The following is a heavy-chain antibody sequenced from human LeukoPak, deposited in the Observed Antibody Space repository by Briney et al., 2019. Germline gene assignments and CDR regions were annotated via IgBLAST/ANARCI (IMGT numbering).Heavy chain of an antibody. V-gene: IGHV1-46*01. CDR2: INPSGGST. CDR1: GYTFTSYY. D-gene: IGHD6-19*01. Sequence: ASVKVSCKASGYTFTSYYMHWVRQAPGQGLEWMGIINPSGGSTSYAQKFQGRVTMTRDTSTSTVYMELSSLRSEDTAVYYCARTATGYSSGWYRFYFDYWGQGTLVTVSS. J-gene: IGHJ4*02. CDR3: ARTATGYSSGWYRFYFDY.